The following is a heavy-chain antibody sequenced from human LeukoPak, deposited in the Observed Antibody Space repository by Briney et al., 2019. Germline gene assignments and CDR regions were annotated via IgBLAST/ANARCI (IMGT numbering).Heavy chain of an antibody. CDR1: GFTISSYA. Sequence: GGSLRLSCAASGFTISSYAMHWVRQAPGKGLEWVAVISCDGSNKYYADSVKGRFTISRDNSKNTLYLQMNSLRAEDTAVYYCARSGVAYYFDYWGQGTLVTVSS. V-gene: IGHV3-30*01. J-gene: IGHJ4*02. CDR2: ISCDGSNK. CDR3: ARSGVAYYFDY. D-gene: IGHD3-10*01.